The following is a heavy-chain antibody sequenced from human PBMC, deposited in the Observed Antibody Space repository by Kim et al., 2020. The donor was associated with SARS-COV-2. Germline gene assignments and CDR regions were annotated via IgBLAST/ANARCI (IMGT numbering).Heavy chain of an antibody. Sequence: GGSLRLSCAASGFTFSRSGMHWVRQAPGKGLEWVAIIWFDGSKQYYGDSVRGRFTISRDKSNNMVYLQMNSLRAEDTAVYYCARDKNTGYIDYWGQGTLV. J-gene: IGHJ4*02. V-gene: IGHV3-33*01. CDR3: ARDKNTGYIDY. D-gene: IGHD2-8*02. CDR2: IWFDGSKQ. CDR1: GFTFSRSG.